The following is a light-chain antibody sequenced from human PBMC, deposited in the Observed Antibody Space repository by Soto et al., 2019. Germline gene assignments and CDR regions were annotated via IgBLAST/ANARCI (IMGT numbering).Light chain of an antibody. Sequence: QSVLTQPPSVSGAPGQRVTISCTGSSSNIGAGYDVHWYQQLPGTAPKLLIYGNSNRPSEVPDRFSGSKSGTSASLAITGLQAEDEADYYCQSYDSSLSGRVVFGGGTKVTVL. V-gene: IGLV1-40*01. CDR2: GNS. J-gene: IGLJ2*01. CDR1: SSNIGAGYD. CDR3: QSYDSSLSGRVV.